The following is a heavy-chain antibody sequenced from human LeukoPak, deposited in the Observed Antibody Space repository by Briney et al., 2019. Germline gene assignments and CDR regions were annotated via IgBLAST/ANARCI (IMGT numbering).Heavy chain of an antibody. D-gene: IGHD5-12*01. Sequence: ETLSLTCVVSGDSISSYSWSWIRQAPGKGLEWVSYISSTSTRYYADSVKGRFTISRDTAKNSLYLQMNSLRAEDTAVYYCARAGSHRNSGYDYWGQGTLVTVSS. J-gene: IGHJ4*02. V-gene: IGHV3-69-1*01. CDR2: ISSTSTR. CDR1: GDSISSYS. CDR3: ARAGSHRNSGYDY.